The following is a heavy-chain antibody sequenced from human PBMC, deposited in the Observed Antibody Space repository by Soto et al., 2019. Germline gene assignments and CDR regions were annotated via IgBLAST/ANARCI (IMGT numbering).Heavy chain of an antibody. CDR2: IGGSGGST. CDR3: AKGDGFWNWFDP. J-gene: IGHJ5*02. V-gene: IGHV3-23*01. Sequence: EVQLLESGGDLLQPGGSLRLSCAASGFTFRSYAMSWVHQAPGKGLEWVSSIGGSGGSTYYADSVKGRFTISRDNSKNTLYLQMNSLSAEDTAVYYCAKGDGFWNWFDPWGQGTLVTVFS. CDR1: GFTFRSYA.